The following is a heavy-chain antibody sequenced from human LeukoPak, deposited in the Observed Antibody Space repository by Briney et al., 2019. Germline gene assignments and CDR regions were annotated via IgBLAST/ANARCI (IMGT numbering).Heavy chain of an antibody. J-gene: IGHJ4*02. D-gene: IGHD3-22*01. Sequence: PSETLSLTCTVSGGSINSGSYYWGWIRQPPGKGLEWIGSIYFSGSTYYNPSLESRVTISVDTSKNQFSLKLSSVTAADTAVYYCARDSAYYDSSSYTQIWGQGTLVTVSS. V-gene: IGHV4-39*07. CDR1: GGSINSGSYY. CDR2: IYFSGST. CDR3: ARDSAYYDSSSYTQI.